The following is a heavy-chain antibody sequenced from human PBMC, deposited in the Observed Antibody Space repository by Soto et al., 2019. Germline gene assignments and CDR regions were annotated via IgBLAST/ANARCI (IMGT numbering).Heavy chain of an antibody. CDR3: AKDFPPEQWLVFTYGMDV. D-gene: IGHD6-19*01. V-gene: IGHV3-30*18. Sequence: GGSLRLSCAASGFTFSSYGMHWVRQAPGKGLEWVAVISYDGSNKYYADSVKGRFTISRDNSKNTLYLQMNSLRAEDTAVYYCAKDFPPEQWLVFTYGMDVWGQGTTVTVSS. J-gene: IGHJ6*02. CDR2: ISYDGSNK. CDR1: GFTFSSYG.